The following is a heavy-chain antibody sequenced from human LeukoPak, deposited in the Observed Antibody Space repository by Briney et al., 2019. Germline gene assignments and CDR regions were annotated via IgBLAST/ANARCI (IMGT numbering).Heavy chain of an antibody. CDR2: ISPAGDST. Sequence: GGSLRLSCTASGFTFSDYSMSWVRQAPGAGLEWVSAISPAGDSTADADSVKGRFTISRDNSKSTLYLQMNGLTAEDTALYYCARRLVTAGITDFFDSWGQGTLVSVSS. D-gene: IGHD2-2*01. CDR1: GFTFSDYS. J-gene: IGHJ4*02. CDR3: ARRLVTAGITDFFDS. V-gene: IGHV3-23*01.